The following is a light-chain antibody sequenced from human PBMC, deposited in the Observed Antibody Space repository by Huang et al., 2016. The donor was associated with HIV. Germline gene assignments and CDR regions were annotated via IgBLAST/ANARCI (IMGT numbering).Light chain of an antibody. CDR2: QVS. V-gene: IGKV2-30*02. CDR1: QSLIHSIGNTY. J-gene: IGKJ4*01. Sequence: VVLTQSPLYLSVTLGQPASISCRSSQSLIHSIGNTYLNCLQKRPGQSPRRLISQVSRRDSGVPDRFSGSGSGTDFTLKISRVEAEDVGVYYCMQGTHLFTFGGGTRVDIK. CDR3: MQGTHLFT.